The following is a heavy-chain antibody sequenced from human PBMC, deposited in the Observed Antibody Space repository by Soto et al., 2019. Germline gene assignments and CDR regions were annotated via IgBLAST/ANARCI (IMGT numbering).Heavy chain of an antibody. J-gene: IGHJ4*02. CDR1: GGFFSSYY. CDR2: IYYSGST. V-gene: IGHV4-59*01. D-gene: IGHD4-17*01. CDR3: VRAYGDYVFDY. Sequence: SETLSLTCAVYGGFFSSYYWSWIRQPPGKGLEWIGYIYYSGSTNYNPSLKSRVTISVDTSKNQFSLKLSSVTAADTAVYYCVRAYGDYVFDYWGQGTLVTVSS.